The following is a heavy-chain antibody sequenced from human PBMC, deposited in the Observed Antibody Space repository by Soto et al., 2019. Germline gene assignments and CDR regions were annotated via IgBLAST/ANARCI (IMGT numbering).Heavy chain of an antibody. CDR2: IIRIFGTA. CDR3: ATHLRSSSEFHY. D-gene: IGHD6-6*01. Sequence: QVQLVQSGAEVKKPGSSVTVSCKASGGTFSSYAISWVRQTPAQGLEWMGGIIRIFGTANYAQKFQGRVTITADESTSTAYMELSSLRSEETAVYYCATHLRSSSEFHYWGQGTLVTVSS. CDR1: GGTFSSYA. J-gene: IGHJ4*02. V-gene: IGHV1-69*12.